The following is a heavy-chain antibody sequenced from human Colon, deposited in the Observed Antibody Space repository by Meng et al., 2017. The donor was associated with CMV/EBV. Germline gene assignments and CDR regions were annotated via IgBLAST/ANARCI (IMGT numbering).Heavy chain of an antibody. Sequence: GESLKISCAASGFSVSSDYMSWVRQAPGQGLEWVATIFGDHNTYYADSVKGRFTIFRDDPKNTVSLEMNSLRAEDTAMYYCARKASHFYYGMDVWGQGTTVTVSS. CDR3: ARKASHFYYGMDV. J-gene: IGHJ6*02. V-gene: IGHV3-53*01. CDR1: GFSVSSDY. CDR2: IFGDHNT.